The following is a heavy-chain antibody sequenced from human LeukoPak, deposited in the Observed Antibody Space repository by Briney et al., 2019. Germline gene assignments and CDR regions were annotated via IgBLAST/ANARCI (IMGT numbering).Heavy chain of an antibody. D-gene: IGHD3-10*01. CDR2: ISSSSTI. V-gene: IGHV3-48*02. CDR3: ARNRGGQQFDC. Sequence: GGSLRLSCAASGFTFSSYSMNWVRQAPGKGLEWVSYISSSSTIYYADSVEGRFTISRDNAKNSLYLQMNNLRDEDTAVYYCARNRGGQQFDCWGQGTLLTVSS. J-gene: IGHJ4*02. CDR1: GFTFSSYS.